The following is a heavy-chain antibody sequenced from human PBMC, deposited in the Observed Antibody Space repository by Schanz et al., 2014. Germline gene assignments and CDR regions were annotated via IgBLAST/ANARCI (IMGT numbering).Heavy chain of an antibody. J-gene: IGHJ4*02. CDR1: GITFSSHS. CDR2: ITYNGGTI. D-gene: IGHD1-1*01. CDR3: ARDRRNADIDY. Sequence: EVHLVESGGGLVQPGGSLRLSCAASGITFSSHSFNWVRQAPGKGLEWISYITYNGGTIYYADSVKGRITISRDNAKNSLYLEMNSLRAEDTSLYYCARDRRNADIDYWGQGTLVTVSS. V-gene: IGHV3-48*01.